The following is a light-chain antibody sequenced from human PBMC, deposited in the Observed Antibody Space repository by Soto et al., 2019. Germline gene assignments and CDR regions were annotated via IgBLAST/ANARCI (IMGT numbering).Light chain of an antibody. V-gene: IGKV4-1*01. J-gene: IGKJ3*01. CDR1: QSVLYTSNNKNY. CDR2: WAS. CDR3: KQYYCNPKCT. Sequence: DIVMTHSPDSLSVSLGERATINCKSSQSVLYTSNNKNYLPLYQQKPGQPPKLLIYWASTRESGVPDRFSRSGSGRDVTLTISGLQAEDVAVCDWKQYYCNPKCTFGPGTKVDIK.